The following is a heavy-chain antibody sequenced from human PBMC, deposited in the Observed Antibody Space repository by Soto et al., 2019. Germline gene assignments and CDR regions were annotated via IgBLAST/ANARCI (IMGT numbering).Heavy chain of an antibody. D-gene: IGHD3-10*01. V-gene: IGHV6-1*01. CDR2: TYYRSKWYN. J-gene: IGHJ6*03. CDR1: GDSVSSNSAA. CDR3: ARELRWGSGLTFLYYYYYYMDV. Sequence: SQTLSLTCAISGDSVSSNSAAWNWIRQSPSRGLEWLGRTYYRSKWYNDYAVSVKSRITINPDTSKNQFSLQLNSVTPEDTAVYYCARELRWGSGLTFLYYYYYYMDVWGKGTTVTVSS.